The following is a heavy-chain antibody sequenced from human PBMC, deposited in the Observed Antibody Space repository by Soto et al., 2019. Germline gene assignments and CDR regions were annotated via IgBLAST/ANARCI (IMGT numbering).Heavy chain of an antibody. CDR1: GFTLGDND. CDR2: ITTDGDV. V-gene: IGHV3-11*01. J-gene: IGHJ4*02. CDR3: ARVTGAIDY. D-gene: IGHD1-26*01. Sequence: QVHLVESGGDLVKPGGSLRLSCAASGFTLGDNDMTWIRQAPGKGLEWISLITTDGDVHYADSVKGRSSISRDTAKTSLFLQMSSLRVDDTAVYYCARVTGAIDYWGQGVLVTVSS.